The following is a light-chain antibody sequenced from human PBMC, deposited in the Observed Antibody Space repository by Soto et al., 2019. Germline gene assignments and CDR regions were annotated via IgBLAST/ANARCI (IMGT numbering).Light chain of an antibody. CDR1: RSVIDNY. Sequence: DIVFTQSRGTLSLSPGERATLSCRASRSVIDNYLAWYQQRPGQAPRFLIYGASSRATGIPDRFSGTGSGTDFTLTITRLEPEDFAVYYCQHYANSPWTFGQGTKVEIK. CDR2: GAS. CDR3: QHYANSPWT. J-gene: IGKJ1*01. V-gene: IGKV3-20*01.